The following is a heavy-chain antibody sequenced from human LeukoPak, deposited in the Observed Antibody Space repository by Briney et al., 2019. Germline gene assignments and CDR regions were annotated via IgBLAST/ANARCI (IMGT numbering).Heavy chain of an antibody. CDR2: ISYDGSNK. V-gene: IGHV3-30-3*01. Sequence: GRSLRLSCAASGFTFSSYAMHWVRQAPGKGLEWVAVISYDGSNKYYADSVKGRFTISRDNSKNTLYLQMNSLRAEDTAVYYCARGGDGYKGFDYWGQGTLVTVSS. J-gene: IGHJ4*02. CDR1: GFTFSSYA. CDR3: ARGGDGYKGFDY. D-gene: IGHD5-24*01.